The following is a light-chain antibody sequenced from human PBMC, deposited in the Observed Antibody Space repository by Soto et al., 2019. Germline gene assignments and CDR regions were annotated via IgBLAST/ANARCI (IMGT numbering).Light chain of an antibody. CDR2: DAS. V-gene: IGKV1-33*01. CDR3: QQLTSYPLT. Sequence: DIQMSQSPSSLSASVGDRVTITCQASQDISNYLNWYQQKPGKAPKLLIYDASNLETGVPSRFSGSGSGTEFTLTISSLQPEDSATYYCQQLTSYPLTFGEGTKVDIK. J-gene: IGKJ4*01. CDR1: QDISNY.